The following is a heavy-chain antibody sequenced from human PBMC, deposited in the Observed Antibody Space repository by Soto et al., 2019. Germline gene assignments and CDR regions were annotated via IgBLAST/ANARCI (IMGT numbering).Heavy chain of an antibody. CDR1: GFTVSSYS. V-gene: IGHV3-21*01. CDR2: ISSSSSYI. D-gene: IGHD2-15*01. J-gene: IGHJ4*02. Sequence: EVQLVESGGGLVKPGGSLRLSCAASGFTVSSYSMNWVRQAPGKGLEWVSSISSSSSYIYYADSVKGRFTIARDNAKNSLYLQMNSLRAEDTAVYYCAREGYCSGGSCYDYWGQGTLFTVSS. CDR3: AREGYCSGGSCYDY.